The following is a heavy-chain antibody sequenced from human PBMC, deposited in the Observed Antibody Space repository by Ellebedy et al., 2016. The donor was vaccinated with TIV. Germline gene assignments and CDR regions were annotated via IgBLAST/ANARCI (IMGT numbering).Heavy chain of an antibody. CDR1: GGSVSSGSYY. D-gene: IGHD5-12*01. Sequence: SETLSLTXTVSGGSVSSGSYYWSWIRQPPGKGLEWIGYIYYSGSTNYNPSLKSRVTISVDTSKNQFSLKLSSVTAADTAVYYCASFSRSGYSGYGGWFDPWGQGTLVTVSS. J-gene: IGHJ5*02. CDR2: IYYSGST. CDR3: ASFSRSGYSGYGGWFDP. V-gene: IGHV4-61*01.